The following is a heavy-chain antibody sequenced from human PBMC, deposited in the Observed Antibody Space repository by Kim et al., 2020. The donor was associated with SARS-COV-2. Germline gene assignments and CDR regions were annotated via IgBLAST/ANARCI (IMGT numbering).Heavy chain of an antibody. D-gene: IGHD6-19*01. V-gene: IGHV6-1*01. CDR3: ARDPSVVAGIVGGMDV. J-gene: IGHJ6*02. Sequence: SVKSRITINPDTSKNQFSLQLNSVTPEDTAVYYCARDPSVVAGIVGGMDVWGQGTTVTVSS.